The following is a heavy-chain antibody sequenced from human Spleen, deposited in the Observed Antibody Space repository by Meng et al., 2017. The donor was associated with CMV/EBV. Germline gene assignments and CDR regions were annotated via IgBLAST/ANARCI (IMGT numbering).Heavy chain of an antibody. Sequence: CGVYGGSYSAPFWNWLRQPPGKGLEWIGEINHSGSTNYNPSLKSRVTISVDTSKNQFSLKLTSVTAADTAVYYCARGGSDGYYFDYWGQGTLVTVSS. J-gene: IGHJ4*02. D-gene: IGHD5-24*01. CDR1: GGSYSAPF. CDR3: ARGGSDGYYFDY. V-gene: IGHV4-34*01. CDR2: INHSGST.